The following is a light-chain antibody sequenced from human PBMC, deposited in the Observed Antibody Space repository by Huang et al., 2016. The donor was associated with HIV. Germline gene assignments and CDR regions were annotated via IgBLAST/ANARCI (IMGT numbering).Light chain of an antibody. V-gene: IGKV3-11*01. CDR2: YAS. J-gene: IGKJ1*01. CDR3: QQRNNWPPWT. CDR1: QSIGSY. Sequence: EIVLTQSPATLSFSPGEGATLSCRASQSIGSYLAWYQQRPGQAPRLLIYYASIRATGIPARLSGRGSGTDFTLTISSLEPEDFAVYYCQQRNNWPPWTFGQGTKVELK.